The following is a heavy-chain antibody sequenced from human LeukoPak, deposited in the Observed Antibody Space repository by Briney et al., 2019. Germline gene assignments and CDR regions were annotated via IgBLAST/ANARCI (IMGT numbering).Heavy chain of an antibody. CDR3: ARAGIVVVITPFDY. V-gene: IGHV3-64*04. J-gene: IGHJ4*02. CDR2: ISSNGGST. Sequence: GGSLRLSCSASGFTFSSDAMHWVRQAPGQGLEYVSGISSNGGSTYYADSVEGRFTISRDNSKNTLYLQMNSLRAEDTAVYYCARAGIVVVITPFDYWGQGTLVTVSS. D-gene: IGHD3-22*01. CDR1: GFTFSSDA.